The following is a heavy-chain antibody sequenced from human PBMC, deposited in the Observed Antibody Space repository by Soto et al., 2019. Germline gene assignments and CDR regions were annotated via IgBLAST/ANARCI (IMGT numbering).Heavy chain of an antibody. J-gene: IGHJ6*03. V-gene: IGHV1-69*02. CDR3: ARGDISNYYYYYTDV. CDR1: GGTFSSYT. CDR2: IIPILGIA. Sequence: QVQLVQSGAEVKKPGSSVKVSCKASGGTFSSYTISWVRQAPGQGLEWMGRIIPILGIANYAQKFQGRVTITADKSTSTAYMELSSLRSEDTAVYYCARGDISNYYYYYTDVWGKGTTVTVSS. D-gene: IGHD3-16*01.